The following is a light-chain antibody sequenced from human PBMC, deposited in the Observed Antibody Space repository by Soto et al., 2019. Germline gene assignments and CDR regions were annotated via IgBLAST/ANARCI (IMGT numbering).Light chain of an antibody. CDR3: QQRYSTPIT. V-gene: IGKV1-39*01. CDR1: QSISSY. J-gene: IGKJ5*01. CDR2: AAS. Sequence: DIQMTQSPASRSASVGDRVTITCRASQSISSYLNWYQQKPGKAPKXLIYAASSLQSGVPSRFSGSGSGTDFTLTISSLKPEDFETDYCQQRYSTPITFGQGTRLEIK.